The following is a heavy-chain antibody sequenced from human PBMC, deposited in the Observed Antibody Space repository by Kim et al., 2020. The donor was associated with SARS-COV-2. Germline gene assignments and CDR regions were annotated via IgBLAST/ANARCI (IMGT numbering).Heavy chain of an antibody. J-gene: IGHJ4*02. CDR3: ARKGNYDSSGYYGY. D-gene: IGHD3-22*01. Sequence: PSLKSRVTTSVDTSKNQCARKLSSVTAADTAVYYCARKGNYDSSGYYGYWGQGTLVTVSS. V-gene: IGHV4-28*01.